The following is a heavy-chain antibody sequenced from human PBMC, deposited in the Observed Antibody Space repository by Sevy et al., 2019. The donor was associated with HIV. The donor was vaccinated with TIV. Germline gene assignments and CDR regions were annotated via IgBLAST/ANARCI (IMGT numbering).Heavy chain of an antibody. CDR2: INLNSGGT. Sequence: ASVKVSCKASGYTFTDYFMHWVRQAPGQGLEWMGWINLNSGGTNYVQKFQGRVTMTRDTPISTAYMEVTRLTSDDTAIYYCARDGRYCDNTRCYLRYYGMDVRGQGTTVTVSS. CDR3: ARDGRYCDNTRCYLRYYGMDV. CDR1: GYTFTDYF. V-gene: IGHV1-2*02. J-gene: IGHJ6*02. D-gene: IGHD2-2*01.